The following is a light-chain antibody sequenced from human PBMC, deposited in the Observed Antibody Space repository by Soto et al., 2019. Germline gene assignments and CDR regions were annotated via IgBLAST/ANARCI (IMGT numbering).Light chain of an antibody. J-gene: IGLJ3*02. CDR1: SSDVGGGNY. CDR2: DVS. CDR3: CSYAGRYRV. Sequence: QSALTQPRSVSGSPGQSVTISCTGTSSDVGGGNYVSWYQQHPGKAPKLMIYDVSKRPSGVPDRFSGSKSGNTASLTISGLQAEDEADYYCCSYAGRYRVFGGGTKGPVL. V-gene: IGLV2-11*01.